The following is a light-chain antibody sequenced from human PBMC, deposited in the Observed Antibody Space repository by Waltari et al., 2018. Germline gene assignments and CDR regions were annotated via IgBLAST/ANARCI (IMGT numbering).Light chain of an antibody. J-gene: IGLJ3*02. V-gene: IGLV1-47*01. Sequence: QSVLTQPPSASGTPGQRVTISCYGSRSTIGNNYVSWYQQLPGTAPKLLIYRNNQRPSGVPDRFSGSKSGTSASLAISGLRSEDEADYYCAVWDDSLSGRVFGGGTKVTVL. CDR2: RNN. CDR1: RSTIGNNY. CDR3: AVWDDSLSGRV.